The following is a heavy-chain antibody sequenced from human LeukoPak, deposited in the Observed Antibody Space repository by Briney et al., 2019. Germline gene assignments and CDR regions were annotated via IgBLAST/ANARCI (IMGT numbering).Heavy chain of an antibody. V-gene: IGHV3-23*01. CDR3: AKYGYYYDRSGYPDY. CDR1: GFTFSSYA. J-gene: IGHJ4*02. Sequence: PGGSLRLSCAAPGFTFSSYAMSWVRQAPGKGLEWVSAISGSGGSTYYADSVKGRFTISRDNSKNTLYLQMNSLRAEDTAVYYCAKYGYYYDRSGYPDYWGQGTLVTVSS. CDR2: ISGSGGST. D-gene: IGHD3-22*01.